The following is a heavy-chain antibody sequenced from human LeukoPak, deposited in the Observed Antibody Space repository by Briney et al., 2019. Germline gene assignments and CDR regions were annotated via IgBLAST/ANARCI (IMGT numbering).Heavy chain of an antibody. J-gene: IGHJ4*02. Sequence: PGGSLRLSCTVSGFTFSGYWMSWVRQAPGKGLEWVANIRDDGGLKNYVDSVKGRSTISRDNAKNSVSLQMNSLRAEDTAVYYCARDLPWGYFDYWGQGTLVTVSS. CDR1: GFTFSGYW. CDR3: ARDLPWGYFDY. D-gene: IGHD7-27*01. CDR2: IRDDGGLK. V-gene: IGHV3-7*01.